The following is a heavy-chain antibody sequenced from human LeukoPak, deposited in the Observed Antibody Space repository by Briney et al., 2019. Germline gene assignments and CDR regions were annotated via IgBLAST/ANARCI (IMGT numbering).Heavy chain of an antibody. D-gene: IGHD6-13*01. CDR3: ARGRGSSWYPWSS. V-gene: IGHV4-34*01. CDR2: INHSGST. J-gene: IGHJ5*02. CDR1: GYSISSGYY. Sequence: PLETLSLTCAVSGYSISSGYYWSWIRQPPGKGLEWIGEINHSGSTNYNPSLKSRVTISVDTSKNQFSLKLSSVTAADTAVYYCARGRGSSWYPWSSLGQGTLVTVSS.